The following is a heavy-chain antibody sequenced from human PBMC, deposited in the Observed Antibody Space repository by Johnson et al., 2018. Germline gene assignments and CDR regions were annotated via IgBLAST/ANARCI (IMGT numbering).Heavy chain of an antibody. Sequence: QVQLVQSGGGVVQPGRSLRLSCAASGFTFRSYGMHWVRQAPGKGLEWVAAIWCDGSNKDYTDSVKGRFTISRDNSKNTLYLQMNSLRVEDTAVYYCARVLPGGSWERDIWGQGTTVTVSS. CDR3: ARVLPGGSWERDI. V-gene: IGHV3-33*01. CDR1: GFTFRSYG. CDR2: IWCDGSNK. D-gene: IGHD2-15*01. J-gene: IGHJ3*02.